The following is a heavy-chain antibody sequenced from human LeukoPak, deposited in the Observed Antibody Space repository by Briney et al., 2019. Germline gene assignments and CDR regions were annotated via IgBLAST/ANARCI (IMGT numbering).Heavy chain of an antibody. Sequence: GGSLRLSCAASGFTFSSYAMHWVRQAPGKGLEWVAVISYDGSNKYYADSVKGRFTISRDNSKNTLYLQMNSLRAEDTAVYYCARDQGYSYGSNWYFDLWGRGTLVTVSS. V-gene: IGHV3-30-3*01. CDR2: ISYDGSNK. J-gene: IGHJ2*01. CDR3: ARDQGYSYGSNWYFDL. D-gene: IGHD5-18*01. CDR1: GFTFSSYA.